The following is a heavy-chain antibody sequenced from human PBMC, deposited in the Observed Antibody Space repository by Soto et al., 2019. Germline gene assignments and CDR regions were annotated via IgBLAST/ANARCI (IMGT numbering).Heavy chain of an antibody. D-gene: IGHD2-15*01. CDR2: ISSSSSTI. CDR1: GFTFSSYS. V-gene: IGHV3-48*02. Sequence: GGSLRLSCAASGFTFSSYSMNWVRQAPGKGLEWVSYISSSSSTIYYADSVKGRFTISRDNAKNSLYLQMNSLRDEDTAVYYCARENYCSGGSRYLPGAVDVWGQGTTVTVSS. J-gene: IGHJ6*02. CDR3: ARENYCSGGSRYLPGAVDV.